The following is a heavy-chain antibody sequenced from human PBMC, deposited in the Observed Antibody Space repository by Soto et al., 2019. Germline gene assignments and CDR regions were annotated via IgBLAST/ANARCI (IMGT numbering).Heavy chain of an antibody. Sequence: PGGSLRLSCAASGFTFSSYGMHWVRQAPGKGLEWVAVIWYDGSNKYCADSVKGRFTISRDNSKNTLYLQMNSLRAEDTAVYYCARDYGDYFYYYYYGMDVWGQGTTVTVSS. CDR2: IWYDGSNK. D-gene: IGHD4-17*01. J-gene: IGHJ6*02. CDR1: GFTFSSYG. CDR3: ARDYGDYFYYYYYGMDV. V-gene: IGHV3-33*01.